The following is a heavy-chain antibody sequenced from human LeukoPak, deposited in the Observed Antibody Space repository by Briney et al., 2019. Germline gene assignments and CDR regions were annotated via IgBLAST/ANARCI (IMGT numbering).Heavy chain of an antibody. CDR1: GYSLTSYF. CDR2: INPSAGGI. Sequence: GASVKVSCKASGYSLTSYFMHWVRQAPGQGLEWMGIINPSAGGIDYAQKFQGRITMTRDTSTSTVYMELRSLRSEDTAVYYCARARPDSSGWYQRPFDYWGQGTLVTVSS. V-gene: IGHV1-46*01. J-gene: IGHJ4*02. D-gene: IGHD6-19*01. CDR3: ARARPDSSGWYQRPFDY.